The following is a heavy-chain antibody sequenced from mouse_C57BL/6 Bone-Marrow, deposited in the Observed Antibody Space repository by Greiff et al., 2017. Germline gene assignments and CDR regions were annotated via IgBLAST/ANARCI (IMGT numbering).Heavy chain of an antibody. Sequence: EVQLQPSGPELVKPGASVKISCKASGYTFTDYYMNWVKQSHGKSLEWIGDINPNNGGTSYNQKFKGKATLTVDKSSSTAYMELRSLTSEDSAVYYCARAKGYDYFDYWGQGTTLTVSS. D-gene: IGHD3-1*01. CDR1: GYTFTDYY. J-gene: IGHJ2*01. CDR2: INPNNGGT. V-gene: IGHV1-26*01. CDR3: ARAKGYDYFDY.